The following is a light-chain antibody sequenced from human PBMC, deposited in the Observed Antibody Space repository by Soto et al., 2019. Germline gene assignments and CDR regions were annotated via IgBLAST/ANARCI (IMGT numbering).Light chain of an antibody. CDR3: RQYGSSPLFT. CDR2: GAS. V-gene: IGKV3-20*01. CDR1: QSVSSSY. J-gene: IGKJ3*01. Sequence: EIVLTQSPGTLSLSPGERATLSCRASQSVSSSYLAWYQQKPGQAARLLIYGASSRATGIPDRFSGSGSGTDFTLNISRLEPEDFAVYYCRQYGSSPLFTFGPGTKVDIK.